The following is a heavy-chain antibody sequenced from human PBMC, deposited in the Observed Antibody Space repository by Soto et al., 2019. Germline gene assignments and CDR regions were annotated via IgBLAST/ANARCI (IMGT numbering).Heavy chain of an antibody. D-gene: IGHD2-2*03. Sequence: PSETLSLTCTVSGGSISSSSYYWDWIRQPPGKGLEWIGSIYYSGSTYYNPSLKSRVTISVDTSKNQFSLKLSSVTAADTAVYYCARLAIVVVPAAQSVPYYYGMDVWGQGTTVTVSS. CDR2: IYYSGST. J-gene: IGHJ6*02. CDR1: GGSISSSSYY. CDR3: ARLAIVVVPAAQSVPYYYGMDV. V-gene: IGHV4-39*01.